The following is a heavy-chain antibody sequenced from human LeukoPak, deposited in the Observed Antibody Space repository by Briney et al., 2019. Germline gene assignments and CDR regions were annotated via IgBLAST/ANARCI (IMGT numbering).Heavy chain of an antibody. Sequence: ASVKVSCKASGGTFSSYAISWVRQAPGQGLEWMGGIIPIFGTANYAQKFQGRVTITTDESTSTAYMELSSLRSEDTAVYYCARDPADKYSSGWYGAFDIWGQGTMVTVSS. D-gene: IGHD6-19*01. CDR1: GGTFSSYA. CDR2: IIPIFGTA. V-gene: IGHV1-69*05. CDR3: ARDPADKYSSGWYGAFDI. J-gene: IGHJ3*02.